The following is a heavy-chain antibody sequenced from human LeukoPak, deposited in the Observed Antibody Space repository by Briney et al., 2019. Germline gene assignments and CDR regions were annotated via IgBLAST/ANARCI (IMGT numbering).Heavy chain of an antibody. D-gene: IGHD1-26*01. Sequence: PGGSLRLSCAASGFTFSSYAMSWVRQAPGKGLEWVSAISGSGGSTYYADSVKGRFTISRDNSKNTLYLQMNSLRAEDTAVYYCAKMDSGSYRESNFDYWGQGTLVTVSS. CDR3: AKMDSGSYRESNFDY. CDR2: ISGSGGST. CDR1: GFTFSSYA. V-gene: IGHV3-23*01. J-gene: IGHJ4*02.